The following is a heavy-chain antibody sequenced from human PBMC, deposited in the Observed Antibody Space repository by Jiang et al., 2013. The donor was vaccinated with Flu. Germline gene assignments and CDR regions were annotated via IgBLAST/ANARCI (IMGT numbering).Heavy chain of an antibody. CDR2: IYPADSDT. D-gene: IGHD3-3*01. CDR1: GYSFTNHW. Sequence: QLVESGAEVKKPGESLKISCQGFGYSFTNHWIGWVRQKSGKGLEWMGIIYPADSDTKYSPSFQGQVTISVDKSIKTAYLQWSSLKASDTAIYYCVRYFSFYGVVKSFDFWGPGTLVTVSS. J-gene: IGHJ4*02. V-gene: IGHV5-51*01. CDR3: VRYFSFYGVVKSFDF.